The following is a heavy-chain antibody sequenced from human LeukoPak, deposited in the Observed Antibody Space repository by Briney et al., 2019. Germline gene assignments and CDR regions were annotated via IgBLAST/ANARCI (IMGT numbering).Heavy chain of an antibody. D-gene: IGHD3-10*01. CDR1: GFTVSSKY. V-gene: IGHV3-43*02. Sequence: GGSLRLSCAASGFTVSSKYMCWVRQTPGKGLEWVSLISEDGSSTYYADSVKGRFTISRDNSKNSLYLQLKSLRTEDTALYYCARDGPMAHFDFWGQGTLVTVSS. CDR3: ARDGPMAHFDF. J-gene: IGHJ4*02. CDR2: ISEDGSST.